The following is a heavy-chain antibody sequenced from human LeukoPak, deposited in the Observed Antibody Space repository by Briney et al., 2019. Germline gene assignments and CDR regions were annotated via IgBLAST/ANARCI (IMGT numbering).Heavy chain of an antibody. J-gene: IGHJ6*02. V-gene: IGHV1-2*02. CDR3: ASEPAAMAEVDYYYGMDV. Sequence: ASVKVSCKASGYTFTCYYMHWVRQAPGQGLEWMGWINPNSGGTNYAQKFQGRVTMTRDTSISTAYMELSRLRSDDTAVYYCASEPAAMAEVDYYYGMDVWGQGTTVTVSS. D-gene: IGHD2-2*01. CDR2: INPNSGGT. CDR1: GYTFTCYY.